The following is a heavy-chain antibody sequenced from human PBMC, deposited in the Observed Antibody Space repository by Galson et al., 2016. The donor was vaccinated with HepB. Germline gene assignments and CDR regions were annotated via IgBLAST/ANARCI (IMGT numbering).Heavy chain of an antibody. J-gene: IGHJ4*02. D-gene: IGHD3-16*02. V-gene: IGHV4-34*01. CDR3: ARGRRFDYVWGSYRYPTTFDY. Sequence: LTCTVSIGSFSGFYWSWIRQPPRKGLEWIGAINHSGTPTYNPSLKSRVSISVDTSKNHFSLRLSSVTAADTAVYYCARGRRFDYVWGSYRYPTTFDYWGQGTLVTVSS. CDR2: INHSGTP. CDR1: IGSFSGFY.